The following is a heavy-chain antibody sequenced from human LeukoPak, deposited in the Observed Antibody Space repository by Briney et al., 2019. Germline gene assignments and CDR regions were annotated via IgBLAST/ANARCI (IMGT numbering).Heavy chain of an antibody. CDR2: IIPIFGTA. CDR1: GYTFTSYY. Sequence: ASVKDSCKASGYTFTSYYMHWVRQAPGQGLEWMGGIIPIFGTANYAQKFQGRVTITADKSTSTAYMELSSLRSEDTAVYYCAGSATYSTSYFFDYWGQGTLVTVSS. J-gene: IGHJ4*02. V-gene: IGHV1-69*06. D-gene: IGHD6-6*01. CDR3: AGSATYSTSYFFDY.